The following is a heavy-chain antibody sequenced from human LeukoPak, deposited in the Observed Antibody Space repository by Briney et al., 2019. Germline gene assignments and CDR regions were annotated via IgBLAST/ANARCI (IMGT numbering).Heavy chain of an antibody. V-gene: IGHV3-74*01. D-gene: IGHD3-10*01. CDR2: INSDGSSP. Sequence: GGSLRLSCAASGFTFSSYWMNWVRQAPGKGLVWVSRINSDGSSPSYADSVKGRFTISRDNAKNTLYLQMNSLRAEDTAVYYCARAPPITRGPFDPWGQGTLVTVSS. J-gene: IGHJ5*02. CDR1: GFTFSSYW. CDR3: ARAPPITRGPFDP.